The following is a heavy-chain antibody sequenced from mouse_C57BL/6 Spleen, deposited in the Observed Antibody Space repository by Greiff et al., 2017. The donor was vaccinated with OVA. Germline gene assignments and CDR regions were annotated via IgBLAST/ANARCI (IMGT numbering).Heavy chain of an antibody. J-gene: IGHJ2*01. CDR3: ARSITTVVSRYVDY. D-gene: IGHD1-1*01. Sequence: QVQLQQPGAELVRPGTSVKLSCKASGYTFTSYWMHWVKQRPGQGLEWIGVIDPADSYTNYNPKFKGKATLTVDKSSSTAYMQLRSLTSEDSAVYYCARSITTVVSRYVDYWGKGTTLTVSS. CDR1: GYTFTSYW. CDR2: IDPADSYT. V-gene: IGHV1-59*01.